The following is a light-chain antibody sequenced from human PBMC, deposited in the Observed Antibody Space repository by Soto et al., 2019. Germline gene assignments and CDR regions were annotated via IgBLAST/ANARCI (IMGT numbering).Light chain of an antibody. CDR2: DVS. J-gene: IGLJ1*01. Sequence: QSALTQPRSVSGSPGQSVTISCTGTSSDVGGYSFVSWFQQHPGKAPKLIIYDVSQRPSGVPDRFSGSKSGNTASLTISGLRAEDEADYYCCSYAGTYTFYVFGTGTKLTVL. CDR3: CSYAGTYTFYV. CDR1: SSDVGGYSF. V-gene: IGLV2-11*01.